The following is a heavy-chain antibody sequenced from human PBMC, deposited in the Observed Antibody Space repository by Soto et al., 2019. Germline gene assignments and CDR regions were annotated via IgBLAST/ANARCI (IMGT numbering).Heavy chain of an antibody. CDR1: GFTFSSYS. J-gene: IGHJ6*02. D-gene: IGHD3-3*01. CDR3: ARDRGQGYYDFWRGYYTYYGMDV. Sequence: GGSLRLSCAASGFTFSSYSMNWVRQAPGKGLEWVSSISSSSSYIYYADSVKGRFTISRDNAKNSLYLQMNSLRAEDTAVYYCARDRGQGYYDFWRGYYTYYGMDVWGQGTTVTVSS. V-gene: IGHV3-21*01. CDR2: ISSSSSYI.